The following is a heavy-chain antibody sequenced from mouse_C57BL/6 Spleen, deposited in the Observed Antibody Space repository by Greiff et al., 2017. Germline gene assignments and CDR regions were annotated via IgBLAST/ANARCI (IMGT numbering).Heavy chain of an antibody. CDR3: ARGGYDYDGGNYFDY. Sequence: VQLQQPGAELVKPGASVKLSCKASGYTFTSYWMHWVKQRPGQGLEWIGMIHPNSGSTNYNEKFKSKATLTVDKSSSTACMQLSSLTSEDSAVYYCARGGYDYDGGNYFDYWGQGTTLTVSS. CDR1: GYTFTSYW. J-gene: IGHJ2*01. D-gene: IGHD2-4*01. V-gene: IGHV1-64*01. CDR2: IHPNSGST.